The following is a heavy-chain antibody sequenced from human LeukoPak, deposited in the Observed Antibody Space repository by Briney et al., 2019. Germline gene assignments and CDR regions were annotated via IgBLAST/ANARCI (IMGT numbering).Heavy chain of an antibody. V-gene: IGHV3-48*01. Sequence: GGSLRLSCAASGFTFSSYAMHWVRQAPGKGLDWVSYISASRNSISYADSVKGRFTISRDNAMNSLYLQMNSLRAEDTAVYYCARVIPPSYYYDSSGYAIAQALDYWGQGTLVAVSS. D-gene: IGHD3-22*01. CDR3: ARVIPPSYYYDSSGYAIAQALDY. J-gene: IGHJ4*02. CDR2: ISASRNSI. CDR1: GFTFSSYA.